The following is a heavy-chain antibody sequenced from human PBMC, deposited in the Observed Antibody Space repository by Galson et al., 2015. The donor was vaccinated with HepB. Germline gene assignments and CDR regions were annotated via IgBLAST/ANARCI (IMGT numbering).Heavy chain of an antibody. Sequence: SLRLSCAASGFTFSSYAMHWVRQAPGKGLEWVAVISYDGSNKYYADSVKGRFTISRDNSKNTLYLQMNSLRAEDTAVYYCARDRERTRVYYYYYYMDVWSKGTTVTVSS. CDR3: ARDRERTRVYYYYYYMDV. CDR1: GFTFSSYA. D-gene: IGHD1-26*01. J-gene: IGHJ6*03. CDR2: ISYDGSNK. V-gene: IGHV3-30-3*01.